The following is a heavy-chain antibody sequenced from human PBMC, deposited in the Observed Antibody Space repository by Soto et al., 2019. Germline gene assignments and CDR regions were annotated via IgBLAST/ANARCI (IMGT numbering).Heavy chain of an antibody. J-gene: IGHJ4*02. V-gene: IGHV4-59*01. Sequence: SETLSLTCTVSGGSISSYYWSWIRQPPGKGLEWIGYIYYSGSTNYNPSLKSRVTISVDTSKNQFSLKLSSVTAADTALYDCARSEIHYWGQGTLVTVSS. CDR1: GGSISSYY. CDR3: ARSEIHY. CDR2: IYYSGST.